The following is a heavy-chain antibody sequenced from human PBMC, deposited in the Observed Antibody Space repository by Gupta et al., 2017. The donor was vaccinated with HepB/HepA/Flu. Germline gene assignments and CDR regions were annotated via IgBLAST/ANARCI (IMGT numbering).Heavy chain of an antibody. CDR2: ISGGGGTT. D-gene: IGHD3-10*02. V-gene: IGHV3-23*01. Sequence: GYTCTLYTMSWVRQAPGKGLEWVAAISGGGGTTYYAGSVKGRFTISRDNSKNTLYLQLNSLRAEDTAVYYCAKFDVDLDFWGQGTLVTVSS. CDR3: AKFDVDLDF. J-gene: IGHJ4*02. CDR1: GYTCTLYT.